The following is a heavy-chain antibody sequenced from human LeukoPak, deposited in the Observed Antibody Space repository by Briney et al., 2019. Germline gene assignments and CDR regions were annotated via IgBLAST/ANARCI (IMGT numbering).Heavy chain of an antibody. CDR1: GFTVSSNY. D-gene: IGHD3-22*01. J-gene: IGHJ4*02. CDR3: ARDQIGVSFYDSRTFFDY. Sequence: GGSLRLSCAASGFTVSSNYMSWVRQAPGKGLEWVSVIYSGGSTDYADSVKGRFTISRDNSKNTLYLQMTSLRAEDTAVYYCARDQIGVSFYDSRTFFDYWGQGTLVTVSS. V-gene: IGHV3-66*01. CDR2: IYSGGST.